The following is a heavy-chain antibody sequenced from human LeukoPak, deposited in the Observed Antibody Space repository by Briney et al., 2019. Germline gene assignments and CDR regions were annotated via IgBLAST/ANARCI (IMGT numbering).Heavy chain of an antibody. CDR2: IGSSSSYI. CDR1: GFTFSSYS. CDR3: ARDLKDDILTGYYSG. V-gene: IGHV3-21*01. Sequence: GGSLRLSCAAPGFTFSSYSMNWVRQAPGKGLEWVSSIGSSSSYIYYADSVKGRFTISRDNAKNSLYLQMNSLRAEDTAVYYCARDLKDDILTGYYSGWGQGTLVTVSS. D-gene: IGHD3-9*01. J-gene: IGHJ4*02.